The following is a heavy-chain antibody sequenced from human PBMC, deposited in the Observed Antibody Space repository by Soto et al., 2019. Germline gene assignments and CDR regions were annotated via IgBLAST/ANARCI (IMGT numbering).Heavy chain of an antibody. J-gene: IGHJ4*02. D-gene: IGHD3-9*01. Sequence: GGSLRLSCAASGFTFSSYAMSWVRQAPGKGLEWVSAISGSGGSTYYADSVKGRFTISRDNSKNTLYLQMNSLRAEDTAVYYCAKLRYFDWLMSIFDYWGQGTLVTVSS. CDR2: ISGSGGST. V-gene: IGHV3-23*01. CDR3: AKLRYFDWLMSIFDY. CDR1: GFTFSSYA.